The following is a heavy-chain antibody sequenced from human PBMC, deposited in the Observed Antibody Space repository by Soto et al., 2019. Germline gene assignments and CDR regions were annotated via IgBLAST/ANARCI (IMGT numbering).Heavy chain of an antibody. Sequence: KPSETLSLTCTVSGGSISSGDYYWSWIRQPPGKGLEWIGYIYYSGSTYYNPSLKSRVTISVDTSKNQFSLKLSSVTAADTAVYYCATGVMYYYGSGSYYYFDYWGQGTLVTVSS. CDR3: ATGVMYYYGSGSYYYFDY. D-gene: IGHD3-10*01. CDR1: GGSISSGDYY. V-gene: IGHV4-30-4*01. CDR2: IYYSGST. J-gene: IGHJ4*02.